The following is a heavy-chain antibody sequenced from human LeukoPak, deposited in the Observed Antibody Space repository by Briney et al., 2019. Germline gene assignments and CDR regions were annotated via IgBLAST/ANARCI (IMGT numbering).Heavy chain of an antibody. J-gene: IGHJ4*02. CDR2: IIPILGIA. Sequence: ASVEVSCKASGGTFSSYAISWVRQAPGQGLEWMGRIIPILGIANYAQKFQGRVTITADKSTSTAYMELSSLRSEDTAVYYCAREGVPFYDILTGRYYFDYWGQGTLVTVSS. D-gene: IGHD3-9*01. V-gene: IGHV1-69*04. CDR3: AREGVPFYDILTGRYYFDY. CDR1: GGTFSSYA.